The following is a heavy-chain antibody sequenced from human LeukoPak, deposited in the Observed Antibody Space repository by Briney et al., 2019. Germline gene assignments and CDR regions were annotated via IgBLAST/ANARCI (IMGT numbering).Heavy chain of an antibody. Sequence: PSETLSLTCAVYGGSFSGYYWSWIRQPPGEGLEWIGEINHSGSTNYNPSLKSRVTISVDTSKNQFSLKISSVTAADTAVYYGARGEGSTLRYFDYWGQGTLVTVSS. J-gene: IGHJ4*02. V-gene: IGHV4-34*01. CDR2: INHSGST. CDR1: GGSFSGYY. D-gene: IGHD6-6*01. CDR3: ARGEGSTLRYFDY.